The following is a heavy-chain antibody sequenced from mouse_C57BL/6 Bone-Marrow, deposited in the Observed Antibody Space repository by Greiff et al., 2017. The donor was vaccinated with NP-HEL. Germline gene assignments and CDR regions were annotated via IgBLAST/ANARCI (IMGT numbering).Heavy chain of an antibody. J-gene: IGHJ1*03. CDR1: GYTFTSYW. CDR2: IDPSDSYT. CDR3: ARLRITTVVANWYFDV. V-gene: IGHV1-69*01. D-gene: IGHD1-1*01. Sequence: QVQLQQPGAELVMPGASVKLSCKASGYTFTSYWMHWVKQRPGQGLEWIGEIDPSDSYTNYNQKFKGKSTLTVDKSSSTAYMQLSSLTSEDSAVYYCARLRITTVVANWYFDVWGTGTTVTVSS.